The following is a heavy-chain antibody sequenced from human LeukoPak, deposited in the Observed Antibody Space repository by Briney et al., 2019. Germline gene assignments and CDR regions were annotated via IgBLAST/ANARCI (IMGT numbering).Heavy chain of an antibody. CDR2: ISPSGGST. CDR1: GYTFTSNY. Sequence: ASVKVSCKAFGYTFTSNYMHWVRQAPGQGPEWMGVISPSGGSTTYAQKFQGRVTLTRDMSTSTDYLELSSLRSEDTAVYYCARERAYYDILPRWFDPWGQGTLVTVSS. J-gene: IGHJ5*02. V-gene: IGHV1-46*01. CDR3: ARERAYYDILPRWFDP. D-gene: IGHD3-9*01.